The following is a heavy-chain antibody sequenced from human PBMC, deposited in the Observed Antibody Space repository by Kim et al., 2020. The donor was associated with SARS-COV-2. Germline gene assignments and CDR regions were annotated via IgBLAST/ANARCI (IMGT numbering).Heavy chain of an antibody. CDR3: TTDLRYFDWLLSRGIDY. D-gene: IGHD3-9*01. Sequence: PVKDRFTISRDDSKTTLYLQMNSLKTEDTAVYYCTTDLRYFDWLLSRGIDYWGQGTLVTVSS. J-gene: IGHJ4*02. V-gene: IGHV3-15*01.